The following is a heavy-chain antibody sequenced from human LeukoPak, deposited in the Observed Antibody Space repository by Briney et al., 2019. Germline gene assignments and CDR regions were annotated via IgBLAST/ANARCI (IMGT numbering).Heavy chain of an antibody. D-gene: IGHD2-21*01. CDR1: GGSFSGYY. CDR2: INHSGST. V-gene: IGHV4-34*01. Sequence: SETLSLTCAVYGGSFSGYYWSWIRQPPGKGLEWIGEINHSGSTNYNPSRRSRVAISVDTSKHQLSLKLSSVTAADTAVYYCSGYCGGDCPDDAFDIWGQGTMVTVSS. CDR3: SGYCGGDCPDDAFDI. J-gene: IGHJ3*02.